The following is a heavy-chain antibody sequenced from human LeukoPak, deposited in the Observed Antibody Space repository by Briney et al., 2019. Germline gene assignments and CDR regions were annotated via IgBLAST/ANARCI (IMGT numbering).Heavy chain of an antibody. J-gene: IGHJ4*02. CDR1: GFTFSSYA. V-gene: IGHV3-30-3*01. CDR2: ISYDGSNK. D-gene: IGHD3-16*01. CDR3: ARSYSLYYFDY. Sequence: PWGSLRLSCAASGFTFSSYAMHWVRQAPGKGLEWVAVISYDGSNKYYADSVKGRFTISRDNSKNTLYLQMNSLRAEDTAVYYCARSYSLYYFDYWGQGTLVTVSS.